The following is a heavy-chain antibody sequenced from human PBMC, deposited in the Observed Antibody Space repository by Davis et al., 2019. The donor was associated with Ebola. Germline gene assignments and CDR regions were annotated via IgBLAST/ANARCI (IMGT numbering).Heavy chain of an antibody. Sequence: SETLSLTCAVYGGSFSGYYWSWIRQPPGKGLEWIGEIYHSGSTNYNPSLKSRVTISVDKSKNQFSLKLSSVTAADTAVYYCSKGAYGSRNSNWFDPWGRGTLVTVSS. V-gene: IGHV4-34*01. J-gene: IGHJ5*02. CDR2: IYHSGST. CDR1: GGSFSGYY. CDR3: SKGAYGSRNSNWFDP. D-gene: IGHD3-10*01.